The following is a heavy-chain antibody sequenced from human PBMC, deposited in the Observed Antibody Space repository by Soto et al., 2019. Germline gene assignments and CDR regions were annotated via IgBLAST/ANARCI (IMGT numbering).Heavy chain of an antibody. Sequence: ASVKVSCKASGYTFTSYYMHGVRQAPGQGLEWMGIINPSGGSTSYAQKFQGRVTISADKSISTAYLQWSSLKASDTAMYYCARLLLSRVDFDPWGQGTLVTVSS. V-gene: IGHV1-46*01. J-gene: IGHJ5*02. CDR3: ARLLLSRVDFDP. CDR2: INPSGGST. CDR1: GYTFTSYY. D-gene: IGHD3-16*02.